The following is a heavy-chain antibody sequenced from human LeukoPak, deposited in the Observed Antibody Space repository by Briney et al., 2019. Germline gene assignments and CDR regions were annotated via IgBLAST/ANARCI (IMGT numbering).Heavy chain of an antibody. CDR2: ISSSSSYI. CDR3: ARTIQSALDY. D-gene: IGHD4-11*01. V-gene: IGHV3-21*01. Sequence: PGGSLRLSCAASGFTVSSNYMSWVRQAPGKGLEWVSSISSSSSYIYYADSVKGRFTISRDNAKNSLYLQMNSLRAEDTAVYYCARTIQSALDYWGQGTLVTVSS. J-gene: IGHJ4*02. CDR1: GFTVSSNY.